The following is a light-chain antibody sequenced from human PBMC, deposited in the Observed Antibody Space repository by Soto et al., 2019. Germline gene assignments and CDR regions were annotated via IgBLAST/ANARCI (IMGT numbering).Light chain of an antibody. CDR3: QQRSNWPPIT. Sequence: EIVLTQSPATLSLSPGERATLSCGASQSVSSYLAWYQQKPGQAPRLLMYDASNRATGIPARFSGSGSGTDFTLTISSLEPEDFAVYYCQQRSNWPPITFGQGTRLEIK. J-gene: IGKJ5*01. CDR1: QSVSSY. CDR2: DAS. V-gene: IGKV3-11*01.